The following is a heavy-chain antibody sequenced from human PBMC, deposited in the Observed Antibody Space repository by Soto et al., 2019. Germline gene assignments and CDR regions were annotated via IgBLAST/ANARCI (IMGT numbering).Heavy chain of an antibody. Sequence: QVQLVQSGAEVKKPGASVKVSCKASGYTFTSYGISWVRQAPGQGLEWMGWISGYNGNTNYVQKVQGRVTMTTDTSTSTAYMELRSLRSDDTAVYYCARDGYCSSTSCYAVDYWGQGTLVTVSS. D-gene: IGHD2-2*03. J-gene: IGHJ4*02. V-gene: IGHV1-18*01. CDR2: ISGYNGNT. CDR3: ARDGYCSSTSCYAVDY. CDR1: GYTFTSYG.